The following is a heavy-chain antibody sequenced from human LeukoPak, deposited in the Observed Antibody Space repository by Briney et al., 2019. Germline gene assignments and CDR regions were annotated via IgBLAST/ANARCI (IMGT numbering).Heavy chain of an antibody. CDR2: IKTDGSEK. Sequence: PGGSLRLSCAASGFTFSSYGMHWVRQAPGKGLQWVANIKTDGSEKYYVDSVKGRFTISRDNAKNSRYLQMNSLRAEDTAVYYCATYSSLNRREFQYWGQGTLLTVSS. CDR1: GFTFSSYG. CDR3: ATYSSLNRREFQY. V-gene: IGHV3-7*01. J-gene: IGHJ1*01. D-gene: IGHD3-22*01.